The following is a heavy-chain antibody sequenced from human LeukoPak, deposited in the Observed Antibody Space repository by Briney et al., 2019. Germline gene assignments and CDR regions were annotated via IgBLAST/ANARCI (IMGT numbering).Heavy chain of an antibody. D-gene: IGHD1-26*01. CDR1: GGSFSGYY. CDR3: ARHDSGNYPLDY. Sequence: SETLSLTCAVYGGSFSGYYWSWIRQPAGKGLEWIGRIYTSGSTNYNPSLKSRVTISVDTSKNHFSLRLSSVTAADTAVYYCARHDSGNYPLDYWGQGTLVTASS. CDR2: IYTSGST. V-gene: IGHV4-59*10. J-gene: IGHJ4*02.